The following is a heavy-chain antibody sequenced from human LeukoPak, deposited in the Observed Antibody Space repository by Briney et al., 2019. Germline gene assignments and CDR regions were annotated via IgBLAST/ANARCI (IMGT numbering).Heavy chain of an antibody. Sequence: PGGSLRLSCAASGFTFSSYEMNWVRQAPGKGLEWVSYISSSGNTVFYADSVKGRFTISRDNAKNSLYLQMNSLRAEDTAVYFCARDRPGGSSWSGFDPWGQGTLVTVP. V-gene: IGHV3-48*03. CDR1: GFTFSSYE. CDR2: ISSSGNTV. CDR3: ARDRPGGSSWSGFDP. D-gene: IGHD6-13*01. J-gene: IGHJ5*02.